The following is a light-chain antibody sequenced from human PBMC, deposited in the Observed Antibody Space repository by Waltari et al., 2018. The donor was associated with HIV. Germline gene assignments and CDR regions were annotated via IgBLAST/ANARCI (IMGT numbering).Light chain of an antibody. CDR1: KIENRN. CDR3: QVWDSSTVV. Sequence: SYELTQPLSVSVALGQTARLTCGGYKIENRNVYWYQQQPGQAPLLVIYRDTNRPSGIPERFSGPNSGNTATLTISRAQAGDEADYYCQVWDSSTVVFGGGTQLTVL. V-gene: IGLV3-9*01. J-gene: IGLJ2*01. CDR2: RDT.